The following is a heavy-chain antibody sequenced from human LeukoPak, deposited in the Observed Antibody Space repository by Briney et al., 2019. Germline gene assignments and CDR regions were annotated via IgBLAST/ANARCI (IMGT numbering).Heavy chain of an antibody. V-gene: IGHV3-7*01. CDR3: SGSYNSLLDY. Sequence: GGSLRLSCAASGFTFDDYAMHWVRQAPGKGLEWVANIKQDGSEKYYVDSVKGRFTISRDNAKNSLYLQMNSLRAEDTAVYYCSGSYNSLLDYWGQGTLVTVSS. CDR1: GFTFDDYA. D-gene: IGHD3-10*01. J-gene: IGHJ4*02. CDR2: IKQDGSEK.